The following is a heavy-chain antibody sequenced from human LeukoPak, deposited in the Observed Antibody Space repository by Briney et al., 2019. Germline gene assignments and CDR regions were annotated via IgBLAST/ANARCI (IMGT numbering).Heavy chain of an antibody. Sequence: GGSLRLSCAASGFTFRSYWTGWCRRTPGKGRGGLANINEDGSTTYYVDSVKGRFTISRNNADNSLYLQMNSLRAEDTAVYYCARDATRGGDFDSWGQGTLVTVSS. CDR2: INEDGSTT. CDR1: GFTFRSYW. D-gene: IGHD2-15*01. J-gene: IGHJ4*02. V-gene: IGHV3-7*01. CDR3: ARDATRGGDFDS.